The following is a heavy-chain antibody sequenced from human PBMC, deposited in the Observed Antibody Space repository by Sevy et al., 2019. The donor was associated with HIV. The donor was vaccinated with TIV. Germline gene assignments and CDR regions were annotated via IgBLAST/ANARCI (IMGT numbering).Heavy chain of an antibody. CDR3: ARRGGLVDGGMDV. J-gene: IGHJ6*02. V-gene: IGHV4-61*08. CDR1: GVSVNSGAYD. CDR2: ISYRGRT. Sequence: SETLSLTCTVSGVSVNSGAYDWTWIRQPPGKGLESIGYISYRGRTSYNPSIQSRVTISVDTPKNQFSVKLSSVTAADTAVYYCARRGGLVDGGMDVWGQGTTVTVSS. D-gene: IGHD2-8*02.